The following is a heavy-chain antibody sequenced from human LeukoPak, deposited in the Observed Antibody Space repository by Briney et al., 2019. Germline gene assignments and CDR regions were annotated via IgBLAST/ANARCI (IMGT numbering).Heavy chain of an antibody. CDR1: GFTFSSYV. Sequence: GGSLRLSCAASGFTFSSYVMNWVRQAPGKGLEWVSATSGSGETTHYADSVRGRFTVSRDNFKNMLNLQMNSLRAEDTAVYYCAKDLNSTYNYDSSGYEDAFDIWGQGTMVTVSS. J-gene: IGHJ3*02. CDR2: TSGSGETT. V-gene: IGHV3-23*01. CDR3: AKDLNSTYNYDSSGYEDAFDI. D-gene: IGHD3-22*01.